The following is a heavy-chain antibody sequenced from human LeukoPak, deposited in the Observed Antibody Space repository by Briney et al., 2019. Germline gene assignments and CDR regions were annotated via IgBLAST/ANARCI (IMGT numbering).Heavy chain of an antibody. CDR3: AVKGYSSGWYVDY. D-gene: IGHD6-19*01. CDR1: GYTFTGYY. J-gene: IGHJ4*02. CDR2: INPNSGGT. V-gene: IGHV1-2*02. Sequence: ASVKVSCRASGYTFTGYYMHWVRQAPGQGLEWMGWINPNSGGTNYAQKFQGRVTMTRDTSISTAYMELSRLRSDDTAVYYCAVKGYSSGWYVDYWGQGTLVTVSS.